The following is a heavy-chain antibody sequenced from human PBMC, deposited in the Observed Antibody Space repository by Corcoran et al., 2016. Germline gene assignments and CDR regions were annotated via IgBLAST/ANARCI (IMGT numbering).Heavy chain of an antibody. D-gene: IGHD6-19*01. V-gene: IGHV3-48*02. Sequence: EVQLVESGGGLVQPGGSLRLSCIVSGFTFSTYSMNWVRQAPGKGLEWISYINSISSAIHYADSVKGRFTISRDNAKNSLYLQMNSLRDEDTAVCYCARGWLEGGQGTLVTVSS. CDR3: ARGWLE. CDR2: INSISSAI. CDR1: GFTFSTYS. J-gene: IGHJ4*02.